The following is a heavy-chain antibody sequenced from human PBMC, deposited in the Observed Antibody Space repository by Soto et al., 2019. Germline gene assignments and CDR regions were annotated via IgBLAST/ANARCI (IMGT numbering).Heavy chain of an antibody. V-gene: IGHV3-23*01. Sequence: GGSLRLSCTASGFTFSDYAMIWVRQAPGKGLEWVSTISGSGGSTYYADSVKGRFTISRDNSKNTLFLQVNSLRGEDTAVYYCAKQYYDILAGYLEYWGQGTLVTVSS. CDR1: GFTFSDYA. D-gene: IGHD3-9*01. CDR3: AKQYYDILAGYLEY. CDR2: ISGSGGST. J-gene: IGHJ4*02.